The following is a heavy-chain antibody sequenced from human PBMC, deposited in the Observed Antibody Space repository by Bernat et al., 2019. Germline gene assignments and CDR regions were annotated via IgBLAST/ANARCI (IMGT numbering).Heavy chain of an antibody. D-gene: IGHD1-26*01. CDR2: ISGSGGST. V-gene: IGHV3-23*01. Sequence: EVQLLESGGGLVQPGGSLRLSCAASGFTFSSYAMSWVRQAPGKGLEWVSAISGSGGSTYYAASVKGRFTISRDNSKNTLYLQMNSLRAEDTAAYYCAKDRELHKIGYFQHWGQGTLVTVSS. CDR3: AKDRELHKIGYFQH. CDR1: GFTFSSYA. J-gene: IGHJ1*01.